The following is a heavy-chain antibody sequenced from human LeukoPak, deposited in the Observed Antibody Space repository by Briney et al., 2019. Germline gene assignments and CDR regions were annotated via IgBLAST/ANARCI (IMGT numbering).Heavy chain of an antibody. V-gene: IGHV1-69*04. CDR3: ARNYGSGSYYMGDY. J-gene: IGHJ4*02. CDR1: GGTFSSYA. CDR2: IIPILGIA. D-gene: IGHD3-10*01. Sequence: SVKVSCKASGGTFSSYAISWVRQAPGQGLEWMGRIIPILGIANYAQKLQGRVTMTTDTSTSTAYMELRSLRSDDTAVYYCARNYGSGSYYMGDYWGQGTLVTVSS.